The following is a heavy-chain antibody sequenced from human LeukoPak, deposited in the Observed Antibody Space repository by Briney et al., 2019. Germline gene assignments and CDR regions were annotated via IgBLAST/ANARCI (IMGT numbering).Heavy chain of an antibody. CDR3: ARDQRLYTARYSFDY. J-gene: IGHJ4*02. CDR1: GGSFSGYY. V-gene: IGHV4-34*01. CDR2: INHSGST. D-gene: IGHD5-18*01. Sequence: PSETLSLTCAVYGGSFSGYYWSWIRQPPGKGLEWIGEINHSGSTNYNPSLKSRVTISVDTSKNQFSLKLSSVTAADTAVYYCARDQRLYTARYSFDYWGQGTLVTVSS.